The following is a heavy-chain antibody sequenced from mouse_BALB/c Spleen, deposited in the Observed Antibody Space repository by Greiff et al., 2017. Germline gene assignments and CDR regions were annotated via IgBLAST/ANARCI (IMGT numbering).Heavy chain of an antibody. CDR3: ARAGYRYDGRAMDY. J-gene: IGHJ4*01. Sequence: VKVEESGPGLVAPSQSLSITCTVSGFSLTSYGVHWVRQPPGKGLEWLGVIWAGGSTNYNSALMSRLSISKDNSKSQVFLKMNSLQTDDTAMYYCARAGYRYDGRAMDYWGQGTSVTVSS. CDR2: IWAGGST. D-gene: IGHD2-14*01. CDR1: GFSLTSYG. V-gene: IGHV2-9*02.